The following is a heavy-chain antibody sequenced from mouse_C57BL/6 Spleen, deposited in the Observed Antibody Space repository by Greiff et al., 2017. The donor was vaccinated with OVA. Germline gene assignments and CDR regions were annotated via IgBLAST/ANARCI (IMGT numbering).Heavy chain of an antibody. Sequence: QVQLQQPGAELVKPGASVKLSCKASGYTFTSYWMHWVKQRPGRGLEWIGRIDPNSGGTKYNEKFKSKATLTVDKPSSTAYMQLSSLTSEDSAVYYCAITTVPPNWAWFAYWGQGTLVTVSA. D-gene: IGHD1-1*01. V-gene: IGHV1-72*01. CDR1: GYTFTSYW. CDR3: AITTVPPNWAWFAY. J-gene: IGHJ3*01. CDR2: IDPNSGGT.